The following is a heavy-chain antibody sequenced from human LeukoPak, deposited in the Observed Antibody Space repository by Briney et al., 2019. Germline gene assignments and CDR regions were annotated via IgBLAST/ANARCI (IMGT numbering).Heavy chain of an antibody. Sequence: GRSLRLSCAASGFTFSSYAMHWVRQAPGKGLEWVAVISYDGSNKYYADSVKGRFTISRDNSKNTLYLQMNSLRAEDTAVYYCAKDRNAGGSYSFYFDYWGQGTLVTVSS. D-gene: IGHD1-26*01. CDR2: ISYDGSNK. CDR1: GFTFSSYA. J-gene: IGHJ4*02. CDR3: AKDRNAGGSYSFYFDY. V-gene: IGHV3-30*04.